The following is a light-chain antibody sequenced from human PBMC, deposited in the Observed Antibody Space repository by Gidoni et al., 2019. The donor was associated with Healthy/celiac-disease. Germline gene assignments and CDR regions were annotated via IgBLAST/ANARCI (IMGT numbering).Light chain of an antibody. J-gene: IGKJ2*01. V-gene: IGKV1-39*01. CDR2: AAS. Sequence: DIQMTQSPSSLSASVGDRVTITCRARQSISSYLNWYQQKPGKAPKLLIYAASSLQSGVPSRFSGSGSGTDFTLTISSLQPEDFATYYCQQSYSTPRPFGQGTKLEIK. CDR3: QQSYSTPRP. CDR1: QSISSY.